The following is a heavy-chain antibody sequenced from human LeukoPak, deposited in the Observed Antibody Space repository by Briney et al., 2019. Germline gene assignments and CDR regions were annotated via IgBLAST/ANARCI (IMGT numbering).Heavy chain of an antibody. Sequence: ASVKVSCKASGGTFSSYAISWVRQAPGQGLEWMGWISAYNGNTNYAQKLQGRVTMTTDTSTSTAYMELRSLRSDDTAVYYCARWPYYYDSSGYPYYFDYWGQGTLVTVSS. V-gene: IGHV1-18*01. CDR2: ISAYNGNT. CDR3: ARWPYYYDSSGYPYYFDY. D-gene: IGHD3-22*01. CDR1: GGTFSSYA. J-gene: IGHJ4*02.